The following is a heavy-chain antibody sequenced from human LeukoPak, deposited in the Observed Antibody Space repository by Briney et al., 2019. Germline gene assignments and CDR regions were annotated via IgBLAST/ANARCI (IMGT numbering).Heavy chain of an antibody. Sequence: SQTLSLTCAISGDSVSSNSAVWHWIRQSPSRGLEWLGRTYYRSKWNYGYAISVKNRITINPDTSKNQFSLQLNSVTPEDTAVYYCARDSSGGPLFDYWGQGTLVTVSS. D-gene: IGHD3-22*01. CDR1: GDSVSSNSAV. CDR3: ARDSSGGPLFDY. V-gene: IGHV6-1*01. CDR2: TYYRSKWNY. J-gene: IGHJ4*02.